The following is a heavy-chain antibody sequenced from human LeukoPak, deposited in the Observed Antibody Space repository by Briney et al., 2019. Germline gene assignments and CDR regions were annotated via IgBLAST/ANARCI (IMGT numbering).Heavy chain of an antibody. Sequence: GGSLRLSCAASGFTFSSYAMSWVRQAPGKGLEWVSAISGSGGSTYYADSVKGRFTISRDNSKNTLYLQMNSLRAEDTAVYYCAKAVATYYYDSSGYYYLDYWGEGTLVTVSS. D-gene: IGHD3-22*01. CDR1: GFTFSSYA. CDR2: ISGSGGST. V-gene: IGHV3-23*01. J-gene: IGHJ4*02. CDR3: AKAVATYYYDSSGYYYLDY.